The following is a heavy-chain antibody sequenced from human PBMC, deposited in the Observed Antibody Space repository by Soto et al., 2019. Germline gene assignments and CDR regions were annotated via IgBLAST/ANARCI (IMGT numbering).Heavy chain of an antibody. V-gene: IGHV4-34*01. CDR3: ARFNSGSYYEAFDI. J-gene: IGHJ3*02. CDR1: GGSFSGYY. CDR2: INHSGST. D-gene: IGHD1-26*01. Sequence: PSETLSLTCAVYGGSFSGYYWSWIRQPPGKGLEWIGEINHSGSTNHNPSLKSRVTISVDKSKNQFSLKLSSVTAADTAVYYCARFNSGSYYEAFDIWGQGTMVTVSS.